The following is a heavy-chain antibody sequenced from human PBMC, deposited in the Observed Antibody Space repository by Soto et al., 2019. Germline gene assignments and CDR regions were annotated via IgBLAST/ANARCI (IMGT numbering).Heavy chain of an antibody. Sequence: QLQLQESGPGLVKPSETLSLTCTVSGGSISSSSYYWGWIRQPPGKGLEWIGSIYYSGSTYYNPSLKSRVTISVDTSKNQFSLKLSSVTAADTAVYYCARQGIGGSWSRRPNWFDPWGQGTLVTVSS. CDR2: IYYSGST. V-gene: IGHV4-39*01. D-gene: IGHD2-15*01. CDR1: GGSISSSSYY. CDR3: ARQGIGGSWSRRPNWFDP. J-gene: IGHJ5*02.